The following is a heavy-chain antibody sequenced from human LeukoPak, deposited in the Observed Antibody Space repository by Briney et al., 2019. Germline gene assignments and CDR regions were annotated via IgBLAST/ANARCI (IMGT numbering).Heavy chain of an antibody. D-gene: IGHD5-18*01. CDR2: ISYSGST. Sequence: SETLSLTCTVSGGSISSYYWNWIRQPPGKGLEWIGDISYSGSTNYNPSLKSRVTISLDTSKNQFSLKLSSVTAADTAVYYCARDGSAEYSYGYGNYCYGMDVWGQGTTVTVSS. J-gene: IGHJ6*02. CDR1: GGSISSYY. V-gene: IGHV4-59*01. CDR3: ARDGSAEYSYGYGNYCYGMDV.